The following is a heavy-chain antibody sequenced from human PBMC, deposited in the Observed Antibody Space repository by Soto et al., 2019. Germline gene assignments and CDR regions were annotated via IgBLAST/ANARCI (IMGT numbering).Heavy chain of an antibody. CDR2: ISYDGSNK. Sequence: QVQLVESGGGVVQPGRSLRLSCAASGFTISSYGMHWVRQAPGKGLEWVAVISYDGSNKYYADSVKGRFTISRDNSKNTLYLQMNSLRAEDTAVYYCAKDLGYSYAPWGQGTLVTVSS. CDR3: AKDLGYSYAP. J-gene: IGHJ4*02. CDR1: GFTISSYG. V-gene: IGHV3-30*18. D-gene: IGHD5-18*01.